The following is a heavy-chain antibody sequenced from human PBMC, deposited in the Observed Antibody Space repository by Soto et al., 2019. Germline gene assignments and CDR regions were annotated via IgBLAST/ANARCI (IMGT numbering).Heavy chain of an antibody. CDR3: ARDMFLRETELGDYVGVFDY. D-gene: IGHD4-17*01. V-gene: IGHV3-33*01. CDR2: IWYDGSNK. J-gene: IGHJ4*02. Sequence: QVHLVESGGGVVQPGRSLRLSCAASGFTFSSYGMHWVRQAPGKGLEWVAVIWYDGSNKYYADSVKGRFTISRDNSKNTLYLQMNSLRAEDTAVYYCARDMFLRETELGDYVGVFDYWGQGTLVTVSS. CDR1: GFTFSSYG.